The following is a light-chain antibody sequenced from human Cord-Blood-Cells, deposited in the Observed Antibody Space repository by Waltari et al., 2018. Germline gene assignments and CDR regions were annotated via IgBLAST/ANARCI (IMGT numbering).Light chain of an antibody. V-gene: IGKV1-17*01. Sequence: DLQMTHSPTSLPASLGLRVNITCRASQGIRNVLGSYQQKPGKAPKRLIYAASSLQSGVPSRFSGSGSGTEFTLTISSLQPEDFATYYCLQHNSYPLTFGGGTKVEIK. CDR2: AAS. J-gene: IGKJ4*01. CDR1: QGIRNV. CDR3: LQHNSYPLT.